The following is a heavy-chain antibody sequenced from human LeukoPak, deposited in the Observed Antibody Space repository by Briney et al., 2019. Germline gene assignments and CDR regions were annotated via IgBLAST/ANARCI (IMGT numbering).Heavy chain of an antibody. V-gene: IGHV1-46*01. J-gene: IGHJ6*03. CDR2: INPSGGST. CDR3: ARVIVDTAMVRTGQYYYYYYMDV. D-gene: IGHD5-18*01. Sequence: ASVKVSCKASGYTFTGYYMHWVRQAPGQGLEWMGIINPSGGSTSYAQKFQGRVTMTRDMSTSTVYMELSSLRSEDTAVYYCARVIVDTAMVRTGQYYYYYYMDVWGKGTTVTVSS. CDR1: GYTFTGYY.